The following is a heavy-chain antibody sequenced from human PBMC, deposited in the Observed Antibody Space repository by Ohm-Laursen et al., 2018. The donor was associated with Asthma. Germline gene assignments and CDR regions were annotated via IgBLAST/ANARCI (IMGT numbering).Heavy chain of an antibody. J-gene: IGHJ6*02. CDR2: LSLSGGST. V-gene: IGHV3-23*01. CDR3: ARERSGSYFTWHYYYAMDV. D-gene: IGHD1-26*01. CDR1: GYTFSRYS. Sequence: SLRLSCAASGYTFSRYSIHWVRQAPGKGLEWVSALSLSGGSTFYADSVKGRFIISRDNSKNTLYLQMHSLRAEDTAVYYCARERSGSYFTWHYYYAMDVWGQGTTVTVSS.